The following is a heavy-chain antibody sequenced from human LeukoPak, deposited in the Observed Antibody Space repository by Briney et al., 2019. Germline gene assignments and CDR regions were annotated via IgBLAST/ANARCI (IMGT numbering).Heavy chain of an antibody. CDR1: GGSISSYY. Sequence: SETLSLTCTVSGGSISSYYWSWIRQPPGKGLEWIGYIYYSGGTNYNPSLKSRVTISVDTSKNQFSLKLSSVTAADTAVYYCARTSGCYSSYCDYWGQGTLVTVSS. CDR3: ARTSGCYSSYCDY. V-gene: IGHV4-59*01. D-gene: IGHD1-26*01. J-gene: IGHJ4*02. CDR2: IYYSGGT.